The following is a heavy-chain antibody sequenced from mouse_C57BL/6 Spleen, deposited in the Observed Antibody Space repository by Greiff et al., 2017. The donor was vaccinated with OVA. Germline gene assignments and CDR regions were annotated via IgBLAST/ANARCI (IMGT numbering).Heavy chain of an antibody. CDR1: GYSFTDYY. Sequence: VQLQQSGPELVKPGASVKISCKASGYSFTDYYMNWVKQSHGQSLEWIGVINPNYGTTSYNQKFKGKATLTVDKSSSTAYMQLNSLTSEDSADYYCARSLYGSGSGFAYWGQGTLVTVSA. CDR2: INPNYGTT. D-gene: IGHD1-1*01. V-gene: IGHV1-39*01. CDR3: ARSLYGSGSGFAY. J-gene: IGHJ3*01.